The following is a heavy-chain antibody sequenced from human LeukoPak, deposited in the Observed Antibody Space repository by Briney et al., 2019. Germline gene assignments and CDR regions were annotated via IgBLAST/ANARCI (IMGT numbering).Heavy chain of an antibody. Sequence: ASVKVSCKASGGTFSSYAISWVRQAPGQGLEWMGGIIPIFGTANYAQKFQGRVTITADESTSTAYMELSSLRSEDTAVYYCASRSGSYYLYYFDYWGQGTLVTVSS. CDR1: GGTFSSYA. CDR3: ASRSGSYYLYYFDY. J-gene: IGHJ4*02. CDR2: IIPIFGTA. D-gene: IGHD3-10*01. V-gene: IGHV1-69*01.